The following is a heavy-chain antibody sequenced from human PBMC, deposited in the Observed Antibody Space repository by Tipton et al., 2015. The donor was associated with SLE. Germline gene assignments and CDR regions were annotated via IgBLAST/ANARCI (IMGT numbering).Heavy chain of an antibody. D-gene: IGHD3-3*01. J-gene: IGHJ3*02. CDR2: MYTSGST. Sequence: QLVQSGAEVKKPGESLKISCKGSGYSFTSYWIGWVRQMPGKGLEWIGYMYTSGSTNYNPSLKSRVTISVDTSKNQFSLKLSSVTAADTAVYYCARQHGYYDFWSGYLGALDIWGQGTMVTVSS. CDR3: ARQHGYYDFWSGYLGALDI. CDR1: GYSFTSYW. V-gene: IGHV5-51*01.